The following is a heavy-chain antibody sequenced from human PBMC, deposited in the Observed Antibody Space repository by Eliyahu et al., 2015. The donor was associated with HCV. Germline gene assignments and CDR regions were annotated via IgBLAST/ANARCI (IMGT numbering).Heavy chain of an antibody. CDR2: IIPIFGTA. D-gene: IGHD3-9*01. V-gene: IGHV1-69*06. J-gene: IGHJ3*02. CDR3: ARVAYYDILTGYYNECGAFDI. Sequence: LEWMGGIIPIFGTANYAQKFQGRVTITADKSTSTAYMELSSLRSEDTAVYYCARVAYYDILTGYYNECGAFDIWGQGTMVTVSS.